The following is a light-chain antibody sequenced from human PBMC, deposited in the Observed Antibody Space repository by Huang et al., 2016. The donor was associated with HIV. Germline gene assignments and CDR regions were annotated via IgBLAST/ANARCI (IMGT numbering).Light chain of an antibody. V-gene: IGKV3-20*01. J-gene: IGKJ4*01. CDR3: QRYGSVSR. CDR1: QRLRDNN. Sequence: EIVLTQSPGTLSLSPGQRATLSCRASQRLRDNNLAWYQQKPGQSPRLLIYGASRRATGVPDRFRGSGSGRDFTLIVNRLEPEDFAVYYCQRYGSVSRFGGGTKVEIK. CDR2: GAS.